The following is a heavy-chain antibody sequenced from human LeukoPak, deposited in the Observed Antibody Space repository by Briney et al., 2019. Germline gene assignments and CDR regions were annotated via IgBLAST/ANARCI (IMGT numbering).Heavy chain of an antibody. D-gene: IGHD2-8*01. CDR2: VWNDGSNR. CDR1: GFVFSAYN. Sequence: GGSLRLSCTASGFVFSAYNIHWVRQAPSKGLEWLAIVWNDGSNRYYADSVEGRFTVSRDNSKNTAFLQLNSLGPEDTAIYYCARSDVYRLALDFWGQGTLVSVSS. V-gene: IGHV3-33*01. CDR3: ARSDVYRLALDF. J-gene: IGHJ4*02.